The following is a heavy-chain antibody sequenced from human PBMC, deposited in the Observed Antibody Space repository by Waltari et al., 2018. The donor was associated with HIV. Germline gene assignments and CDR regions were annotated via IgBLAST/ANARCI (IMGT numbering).Heavy chain of an antibody. V-gene: IGHV1-2*02. CDR2: IDPTSGGT. Sequence: QVQLVQSGAEVKKPGASVKVSCKASGYTFTGYSMHWVRQAPGQGLEWKGWIDPTSGGTNYAQKFQGRVTMTRDTSISTAYMELSRLRSDDTAVYYCARDPQLALGGNSDHYFDYWGQGTLVTVSS. CDR3: ARDPQLALGGNSDHYFDY. D-gene: IGHD2-21*02. J-gene: IGHJ4*02. CDR1: GYTFTGYS.